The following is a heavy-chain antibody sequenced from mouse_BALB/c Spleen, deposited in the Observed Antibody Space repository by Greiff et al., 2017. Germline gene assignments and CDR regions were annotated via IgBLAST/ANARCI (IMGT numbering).Heavy chain of an antibody. V-gene: IGHV2-4-1*01. D-gene: IGHD2-3*01. J-gene: IGHJ2*01. CDR3: ARKYDGYYYFDY. Sequence: VQRVESGPGLVQPSQSLSITCTVSGFSLTSYGVHWVRQSPGKGLEWLGVIWSGGSTDYNAAFISRLSISKDNSKSQVFFKMNSLQADDTAIYYCARKYDGYYYFDYWGQGTTLTVSS. CDR1: GFSLTSYG. CDR2: IWSGGST.